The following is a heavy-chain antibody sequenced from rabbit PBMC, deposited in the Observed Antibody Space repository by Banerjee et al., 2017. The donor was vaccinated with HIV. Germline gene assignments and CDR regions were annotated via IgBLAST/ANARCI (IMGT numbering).Heavy chain of an antibody. CDR3: ARHRAGGYGHDL. CDR1: GSDISSNA. J-gene: IGHJ4*01. V-gene: IGHV1S40*01. Sequence: QSLVESGGGLVQPEGSLTLTCKASGSDISSNAMCWVRQAPGKGLEWIGCIDTGSATTYYASWAKGRITISKTSSTTVTLQMTSLTAADTATYFCARHRAGGYGHDLWGPGTLVTVS. D-gene: IGHD1-1*01. CDR2: IDTGSATT.